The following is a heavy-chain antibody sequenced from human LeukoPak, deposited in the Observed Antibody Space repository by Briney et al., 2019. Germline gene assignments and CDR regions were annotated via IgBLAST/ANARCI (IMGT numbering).Heavy chain of an antibody. Sequence: KPSETLSLTCTVSGGSISSSSYYWGWIRQPPGKGLEWIGSIYYSGSTYYNPSLKSRVTISVDTSKNQFSLKLSSVTAADTAVYYCARQSGMKAIYYFDYWGQGTLVTVSS. CDR1: GGSISSSSYY. CDR3: ARQSGMKAIYYFDY. CDR2: IYYSGST. D-gene: IGHD3-9*01. J-gene: IGHJ4*02. V-gene: IGHV4-39*01.